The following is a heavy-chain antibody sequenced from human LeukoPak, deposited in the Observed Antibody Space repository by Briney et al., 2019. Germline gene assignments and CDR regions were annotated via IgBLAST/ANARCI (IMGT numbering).Heavy chain of an antibody. Sequence: GRSLRLSCTASGFNFGDNDMSWVRQGPGKGLEWVGFIRSKAYGGTTEHAASVKGRFTISRDDSKSIAYLQMNSLKTEDTAVYYCTRDTAHEGFDHLGQGTLVTVSS. CDR3: TRDTAHEGFDH. CDR2: IRSKAYGGTT. D-gene: IGHD5-18*01. V-gene: IGHV3-49*04. J-gene: IGHJ4*02. CDR1: GFNFGDND.